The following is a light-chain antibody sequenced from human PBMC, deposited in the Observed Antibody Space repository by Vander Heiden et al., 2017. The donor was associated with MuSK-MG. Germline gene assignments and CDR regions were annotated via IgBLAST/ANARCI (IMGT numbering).Light chain of an antibody. Sequence: QSALTQPPSASGSPGQSVTISCTGTSSDVGGYNYVSWYQQHPGKAPKLMIYEVSKRPSGVPDRFAGSKSGNTASLTVSGLQAEDEAYYYCSSYAGSNQLVFGGGTKLTVL. CDR1: SSDVGGYNY. CDR3: SSYAGSNQLV. CDR2: EVS. J-gene: IGLJ2*01. V-gene: IGLV2-8*01.